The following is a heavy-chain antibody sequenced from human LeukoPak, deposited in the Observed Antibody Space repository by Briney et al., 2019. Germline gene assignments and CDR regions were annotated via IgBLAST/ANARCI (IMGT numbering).Heavy chain of an antibody. CDR1: GLTFTTSA. V-gene: IGHV3-23*01. Sequence: PGGPLRLSCAATGLTFTTSAMTWVRQAPGKGLEWVSSISGSGGSSYHADSVKGRFTISRDNSKNTVYLHMNSLRADDTAIYYCASGRGYYEYWGQGTLVTVSS. J-gene: IGHJ4*02. D-gene: IGHD2-15*01. CDR3: ASGRGYYEY. CDR2: ISGSGGSS.